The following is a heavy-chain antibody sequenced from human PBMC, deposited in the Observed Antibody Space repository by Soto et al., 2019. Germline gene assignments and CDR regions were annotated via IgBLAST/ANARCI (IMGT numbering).Heavy chain of an antibody. D-gene: IGHD3-3*01. Sequence: SETLSLTCTVSGGSIRSSSSYWDWIRRPPGKGLEWIGSIYYSGSTYYNPSLKSRVIISIDKSKNQFSLNVNSVTATDTAVYYCARRRGVVEDGLDVWGQGTTVTVSS. J-gene: IGHJ6*02. V-gene: IGHV4-39*01. CDR2: IYYSGST. CDR3: ARRRGVVEDGLDV. CDR1: GGSIRSSSSY.